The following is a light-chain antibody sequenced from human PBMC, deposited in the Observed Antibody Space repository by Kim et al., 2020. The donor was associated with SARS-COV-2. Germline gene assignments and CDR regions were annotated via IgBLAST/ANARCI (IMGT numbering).Light chain of an antibody. Sequence: DIQMTQSPSSLSASVGDRVTITCRASQSISSYLNWYQQKPGKAPKLLIYAASSLQSGVPSRFSGSGSGTDFTLTISSLHPEEFATYYCQQSNSSPLTFGQGTKVDIK. V-gene: IGKV1-39*01. J-gene: IGKJ1*01. CDR1: QSISSY. CDR2: AAS. CDR3: QQSNSSPLT.